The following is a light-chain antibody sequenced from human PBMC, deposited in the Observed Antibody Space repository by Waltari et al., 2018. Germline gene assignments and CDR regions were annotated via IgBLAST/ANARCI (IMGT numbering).Light chain of an antibody. CDR2: GAS. J-gene: IGKJ1*01. CDR1: QSVSRAF. V-gene: IGKV3-20*01. CDR3: QHYLKLPVT. Sequence: CRASQSVSRAFAWYQQKPGQAPRLLIYGASTRATGIPDRFSGSGSGTDFSLTISRLEPDDFAVYYCQHYLKLPVTFGQGTTVEI.